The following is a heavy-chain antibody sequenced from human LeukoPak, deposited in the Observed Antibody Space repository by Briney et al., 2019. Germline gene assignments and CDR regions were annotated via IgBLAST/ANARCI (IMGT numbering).Heavy chain of an antibody. D-gene: IGHD2-15*01. J-gene: IGHJ5*02. CDR1: GGTFSSHA. V-gene: IGHV1-69*05. CDR3: AREDSRLHPNWFDP. CDR2: IIPIFGTA. Sequence: ASVKVSCKASGGTFSSHAISWVRQAPGQGLEWMGRIIPIFGTANYAQKFQGRVTITTDESTSTAYMELSSLRSEDTAVYYCAREDSRLHPNWFDPWGQGTLVTVSS.